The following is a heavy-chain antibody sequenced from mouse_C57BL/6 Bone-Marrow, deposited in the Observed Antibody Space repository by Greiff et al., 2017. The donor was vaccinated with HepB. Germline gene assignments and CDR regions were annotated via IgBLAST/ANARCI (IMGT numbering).Heavy chain of an antibody. D-gene: IGHD1-1*01. Sequence: VQLQQSGAELVKPGASVKMSCKASGYTFTSYWITWVKQRPGQGLEWIGDIYPGSGSTNYNEKFKSKATLTVDTSSSTAYMQLSSLTSEDSAVYYCARPSYYYGSSYFDYWGQGTTLTVSS. CDR3: ARPSYYYGSSYFDY. CDR2: IYPGSGST. J-gene: IGHJ2*01. CDR1: GYTFTSYW. V-gene: IGHV1-55*01.